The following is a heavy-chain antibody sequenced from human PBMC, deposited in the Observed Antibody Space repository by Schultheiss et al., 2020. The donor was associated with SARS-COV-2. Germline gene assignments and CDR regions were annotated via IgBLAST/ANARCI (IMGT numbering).Heavy chain of an antibody. D-gene: IGHD5-12*01. CDR1: GGSISSYY. Sequence: SETLSLTCTVSGGSISSYYWSWIRQPPGKGLEWIGYIYYSGSTNYNPYLKSRVTISVDTSKNQFSLKLSSVTAADTAVYYCARCEYSGYRLTYYYYYMDVWGKGTTVTVSS. CDR2: IYYSGST. CDR3: ARCEYSGYRLTYYYYYMDV. V-gene: IGHV4-59*08. J-gene: IGHJ6*03.